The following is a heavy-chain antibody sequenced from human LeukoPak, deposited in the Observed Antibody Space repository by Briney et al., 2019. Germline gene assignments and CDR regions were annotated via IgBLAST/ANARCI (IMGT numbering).Heavy chain of an antibody. V-gene: IGHV1-69*05. Sequence: ASVKVSCKASGGTFSSYAISWVRQAAGQGLEWMGGIIPIFGTANYAQKFQGRVTITTDESTSIAYMELSSLRSEDTAVYYCAADFGSSSPPFGYWGQGTLVTVSS. CDR1: GGTFSSYA. D-gene: IGHD6-13*01. CDR3: AADFGSSSPPFGY. J-gene: IGHJ4*02. CDR2: IIPIFGTA.